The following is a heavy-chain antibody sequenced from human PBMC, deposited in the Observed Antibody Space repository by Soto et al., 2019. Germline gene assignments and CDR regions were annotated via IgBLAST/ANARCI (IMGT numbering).Heavy chain of an antibody. J-gene: IGHJ4*02. V-gene: IGHV3-23*01. D-gene: IGHD5-18*01. Sequence: LRLSCAASGFTFSSYAMSWVRQAPGKGLEWVSAISGSGGSTYYADSVKGRFTISRDNSKDTLYLQMNSLRAEDTAVYYCAKVSYNTAMVLSFDYWGQGTLVTVSS. CDR3: AKVSYNTAMVLSFDY. CDR2: ISGSGGST. CDR1: GFTFSSYA.